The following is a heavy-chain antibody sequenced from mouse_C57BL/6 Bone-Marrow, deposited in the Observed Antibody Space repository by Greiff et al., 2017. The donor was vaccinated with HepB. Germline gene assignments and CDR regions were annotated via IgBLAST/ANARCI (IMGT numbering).Heavy chain of an antibody. J-gene: IGHJ2*01. CDR2: IYPGNSDT. D-gene: IGHD3-2*02. CDR3: TRERGAPRQLRLYDFDY. CDR1: GYTFTSYW. Sequence: EVQLQQSGTVLARPGASVKMSCKTSGYTFTSYWMHWVKQRPGQGLEWIGTIYPGNSDTSYNQKFKGKAKLTAVTAASTAYMEISSLTNEDAAVYYCTRERGAPRQLRLYDFDYWGQGTTLTVSS. V-gene: IGHV1-5*01.